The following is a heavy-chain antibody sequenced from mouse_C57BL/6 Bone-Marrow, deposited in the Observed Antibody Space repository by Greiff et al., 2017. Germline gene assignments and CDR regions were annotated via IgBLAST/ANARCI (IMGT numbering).Heavy chain of an antibody. CDR1: GYTFTGYW. J-gene: IGHJ1*03. CDR3: ARCVLLRYPWYCDD. V-gene: IGHV1-9*01. CDR2: ILPGSGST. D-gene: IGHD1-1*01. Sequence: VQLQQSGAELMKPGASVKLSCKATGYTFTGYWIEWVKQRPGHGLEWIGEILPGSGSTNYNEKFKGKAPFTADTSSNTAYMLRSSLTTEDTAIYYCARCVLLRYPWYCDDWGTGTTVTVAS.